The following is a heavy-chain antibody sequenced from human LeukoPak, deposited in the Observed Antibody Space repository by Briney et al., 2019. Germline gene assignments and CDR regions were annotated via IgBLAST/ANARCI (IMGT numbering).Heavy chain of an antibody. V-gene: IGHV4-31*03. CDR1: GGSISSGGYY. CDR2: IYYSGST. D-gene: IGHD3-22*01. J-gene: IGHJ4*02. Sequence: SQTLSLTCTVSGGSISSGGYYWSWIRQHPGKGLEWIGYIYYSGSTNYNPSLKSRVTISVDTSKNQFSLKLSSVTAADTAVYYCARWFGDSSGYYYRGFDYWGQGTLVTVSS. CDR3: ARWFGDSSGYYYRGFDY.